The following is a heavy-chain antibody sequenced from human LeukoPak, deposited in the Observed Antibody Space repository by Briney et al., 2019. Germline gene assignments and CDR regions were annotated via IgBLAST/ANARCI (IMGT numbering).Heavy chain of an antibody. D-gene: IGHD2-15*01. Sequence: SETLSLTCTVSGGSISSGDYYWSWIRQPPGKGLEWIGYIYYSGSTYSNPSLKSRVTISIDTSKNQFSLKLSSVTAADTAVYYCARDRSYCSGGNCYSFFDYWGQGTPVTVSS. CDR1: GGSISSGDYY. V-gene: IGHV4-30-4*01. J-gene: IGHJ4*02. CDR3: ARDRSYCSGGNCYSFFDY. CDR2: IYYSGST.